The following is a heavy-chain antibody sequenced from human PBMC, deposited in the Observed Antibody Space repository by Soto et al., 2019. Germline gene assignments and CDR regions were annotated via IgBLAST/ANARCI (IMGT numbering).Heavy chain of an antibody. D-gene: IGHD3-22*01. CDR1: GYTFTNYY. CDR3: ARDLADYHDASNTPYNAFDI. CDR2: INPRGGGT. Sequence: QVHLVQSGAEVKKPGASVKVSCKASGYTFTNYYIHWVRQAPGQGLEWMGMINPRGGGTTYAQKFQGRVTMTTDTSTSTVYMELSSLRSEDTAVYYCARDLADYHDASNTPYNAFDIWGQGTMVTASS. J-gene: IGHJ3*02. V-gene: IGHV1-46*03.